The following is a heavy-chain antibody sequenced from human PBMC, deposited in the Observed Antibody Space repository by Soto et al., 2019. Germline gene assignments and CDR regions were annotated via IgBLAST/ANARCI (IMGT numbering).Heavy chain of an antibody. CDR2: IHYSGID. J-gene: IGHJ5*02. CDR1: GSSSVGYD. Sequence: SETGALACTVSGSSSVGYDGTVILQSAGSCLEWIVYIHYSGIDNYNPALNSLLTISVDRSKSQFYMKLASVTAEDTGVYYCARGVGGSGLKWLDHRGAGNLVTLSS. V-gene: IGHV4-59*12. CDR3: ARGVGGSGLKWLDH. D-gene: IGHD2-15*01.